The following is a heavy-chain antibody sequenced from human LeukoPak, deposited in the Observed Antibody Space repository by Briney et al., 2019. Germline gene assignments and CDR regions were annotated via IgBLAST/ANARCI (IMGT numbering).Heavy chain of an antibody. CDR1: GYSFTNYW. J-gene: IGHJ4*02. CDR2: IYPSDSDT. Sequence: GESLKISCKGSGYSFTNYWIAWVRQMPGKGLEWMGIIYPSDSDTTYSPSFQGQVTISADKSISTAYLQWSSLKASDTVMFYCARQMEYSGFRTYDYWGQGTLVTVSS. CDR3: ARQMEYSGFRTYDY. D-gene: IGHD5-12*01. V-gene: IGHV5-51*01.